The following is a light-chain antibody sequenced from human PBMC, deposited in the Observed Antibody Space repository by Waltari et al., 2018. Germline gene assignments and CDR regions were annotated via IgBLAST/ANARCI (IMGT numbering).Light chain of an antibody. J-gene: IGLJ2*01. V-gene: IGLV2-14*01. Sequence: QSALTQPASVSGSPGQTITISCTGTSSDIGGHNYVSWYQQHPGKAPKLMIYDVIKRPSGVSNRLSGSKSGNTASLTISGLQAEDDAIYYCSSYASSKFGGGTKLTVL. CDR1: SSDIGGHNY. CDR2: DVI. CDR3: SSYASSK.